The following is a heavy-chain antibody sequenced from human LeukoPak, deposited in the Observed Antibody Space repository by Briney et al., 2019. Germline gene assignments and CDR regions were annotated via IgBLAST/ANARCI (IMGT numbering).Heavy chain of an antibody. CDR2: INHSGST. CDR3: ARASGYYGSGSPYFDN. D-gene: IGHD3-10*01. J-gene: IGHJ4*02. Sequence: SETLSLTCAVYGGSFSGYYWSWIRQPPGKGLEWIGEINHSGSTNYNPSLKSRVTISVDRSKNQFSLKLTSVTAADTAVYYCARASGYYGSGSPYFDNWGQGTLVTVSS. V-gene: IGHV4-34*01. CDR1: GGSFSGYY.